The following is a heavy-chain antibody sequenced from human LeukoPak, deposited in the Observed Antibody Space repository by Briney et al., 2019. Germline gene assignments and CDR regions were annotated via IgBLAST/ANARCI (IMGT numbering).Heavy chain of an antibody. D-gene: IGHD6-19*01. V-gene: IGHV3-74*01. CDR3: ARPGIALAGDY. J-gene: IGHJ4*02. Sequence: GGSLRLSCAASGFTFSSYWMHWVRQTPGKGLVWVSRINNDGSLTNYADFVKGRFTISRDNAKNTLYLQMNSLRAEHTAVYYCARPGIALAGDYWGQGALVTVSS. CDR2: INNDGSLT. CDR1: GFTFSSYW.